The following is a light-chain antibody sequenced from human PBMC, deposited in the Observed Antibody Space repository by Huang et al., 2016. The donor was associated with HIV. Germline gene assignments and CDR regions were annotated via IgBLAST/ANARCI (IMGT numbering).Light chain of an antibody. CDR3: QQCYSTPYT. Sequence: DIVMTQSPDSLAVSMGERATINCKSSQSVLYSSNNKNYLTRYQRKPGQPLKLLIYRASTRESGVPDGFSGSGSGTDLTLSSSSLQAADVAVDYCQQCYSTPYTFGQGTKLEI. J-gene: IGKJ2*01. CDR1: QSVLYSSNNKNY. V-gene: IGKV4-1*01. CDR2: RAS.